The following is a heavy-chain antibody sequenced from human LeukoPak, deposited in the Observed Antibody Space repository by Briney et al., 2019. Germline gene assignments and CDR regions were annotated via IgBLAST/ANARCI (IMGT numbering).Heavy chain of an antibody. D-gene: IGHD2-2*02. CDR1: GASISSYY. V-gene: IGHV4-4*07. CDR2: IYTTGST. J-gene: IGHJ4*02. CDR3: ARGRPNTSVLDY. Sequence: SETLSLTCTVSGASISSYYWSWIRQPAGKGLEWIGHIYTTGSTNYNPSLKSRVTMSVGTSNNQFSLKLRSVTAADTAVYYCARGRPNTSVLDYWGQGNLVTVSS.